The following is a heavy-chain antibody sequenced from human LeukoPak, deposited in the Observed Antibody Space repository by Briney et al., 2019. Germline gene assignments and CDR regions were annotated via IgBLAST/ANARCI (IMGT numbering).Heavy chain of an antibody. CDR2: ISGGGDGT. CDR1: GFTSTDYA. V-gene: IGHV3-23*01. J-gene: IGHJ4*02. D-gene: IGHD3-10*01. Sequence: AGGSLRLSCTFSGFTSTDYALSWVRQAPGKGLEWVSTISGGGDGTFYADSVKGRFTISRDNSKNTLYLHMNSLRAEDTALYHCAKEGHYYGSGTYYAFDHRGQGTRVTVSS. CDR3: AKEGHYYGSGTYYAFDH.